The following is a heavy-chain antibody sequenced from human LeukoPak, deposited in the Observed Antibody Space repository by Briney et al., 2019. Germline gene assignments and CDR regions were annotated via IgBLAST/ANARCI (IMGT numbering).Heavy chain of an antibody. J-gene: IGHJ4*02. V-gene: IGHV3-23*01. D-gene: IGHD3-10*01. CDR1: GFTLSSYE. CDR3: ARVPTMVRGVPKLYFDY. Sequence: GGSLRPSCTVSGFTLSSYEMSWIRQAPGKGLEWVSSIDYSGGSTYYADSVKGRFTISRDNSKNTLYLQMNSLRAEDTAVYYCARVPTMVRGVPKLYFDYWGQGTLVTVSS. CDR2: IDYSGGST.